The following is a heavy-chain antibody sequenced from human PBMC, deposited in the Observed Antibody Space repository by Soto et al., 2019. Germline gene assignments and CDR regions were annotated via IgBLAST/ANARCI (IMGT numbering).Heavy chain of an antibody. D-gene: IGHD2-8*01. CDR1: GGSISSGGYS. V-gene: IGHV4-30-2*01. J-gene: IGHJ4*02. CDR3: ARGHDANND. Sequence: QVQLQESGSGLVKPSQTLSLTYAVSGGSISSGGYSWSWIRQPPGKGLEWIGYIYHSGSTYYNPSLKSRVPISMDTSKNQFSLKLNSVTAADTAVYYCARGHDANNDWGQGTLVTVSS. CDR2: IYHSGST.